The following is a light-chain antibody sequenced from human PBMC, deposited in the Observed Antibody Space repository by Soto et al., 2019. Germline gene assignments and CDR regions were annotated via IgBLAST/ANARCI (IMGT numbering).Light chain of an antibody. V-gene: IGKV1-5*03. J-gene: IGKJ4*01. CDR3: QQYQIYPVT. CDR1: QSVSTW. Sequence: DIPMTQYPSTLSASVGNRVTITCRASQSVSTWLAWYQQKPGKAPKLLIHKASTLENEDTTRYSGSGCWTDLTLIISSIQPDAFTTYNSQQYQIYPVTLRGGTKLEV. CDR2: KAS.